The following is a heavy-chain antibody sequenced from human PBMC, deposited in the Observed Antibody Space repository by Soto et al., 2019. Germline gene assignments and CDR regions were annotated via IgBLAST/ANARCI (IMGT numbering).Heavy chain of an antibody. V-gene: IGHV1-18*01. J-gene: IGHJ6*03. D-gene: IGHD3-3*01. Sequence: ASVKVSCKASGYTFTSYGISWVRQAPGQGLEWMGWISAYNGNTNYAQKLQGRVTMTTDTSTSTAYMELRSLRSDDTAVYYCARETYDFWSGYYPSYYYYMDVWGKGTTVTVSS. CDR1: GYTFTSYG. CDR2: ISAYNGNT. CDR3: ARETYDFWSGYYPSYYYYMDV.